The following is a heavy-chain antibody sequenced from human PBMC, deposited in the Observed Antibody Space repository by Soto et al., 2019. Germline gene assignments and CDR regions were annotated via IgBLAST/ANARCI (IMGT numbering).Heavy chain of an antibody. CDR3: AGDPDSHYNDSHAYSYP. V-gene: IGHV1-69*04. J-gene: IGHJ5*02. D-gene: IGHD3-22*01. CDR1: GGRFSTYT. CDR2: IIPIIGII. Sequence: ASVKVSCEASGGRFSTYTITWVRQAPGQGLEWMGRIIPIIGIINYAQKFQGRVTITADKFTGTAYMELTRLRSDDTAVYYCAGDPDSHYNDSHAYSYPWGQGTLVTVSS.